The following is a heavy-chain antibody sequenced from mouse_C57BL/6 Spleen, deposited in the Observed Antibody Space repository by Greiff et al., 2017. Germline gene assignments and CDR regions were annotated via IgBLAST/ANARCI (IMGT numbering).Heavy chain of an antibody. CDR2: IYPGSGST. CDR1: GYTFTSYW. D-gene: IGHD3-3*01. CDR3: ARQGAGAYAMDY. Sequence: QVQLQQAGAELVKPGASVKMSCKASGYTFTSYWLTWGKRRIGQGLEWFVDIYPGSGSTNYNEKFKSKATLTVDTSSSTAYMQLSSLTSEDSAVYYWARQGAGAYAMDYWGQGTSVTVSS. V-gene: IGHV1-55*01. J-gene: IGHJ4*01.